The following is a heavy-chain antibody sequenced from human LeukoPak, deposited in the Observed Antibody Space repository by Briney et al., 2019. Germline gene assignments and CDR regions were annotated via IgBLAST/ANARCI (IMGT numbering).Heavy chain of an antibody. CDR3: ARRRIDSMYNWFDP. D-gene: IGHD2-21*01. V-gene: IGHV4-59*11. CDR1: GASISSQY. J-gene: IGHJ5*02. CDR2: IYNNGST. Sequence: SETLSLTCSVSGASISSQYWTWIRQPPGKGLEWIGYIYNNGSTNYNPSLKSRVTMSIDTSKNQFSLRLTSVTAADTAVYYCARRRIDSMYNWFDPWGQGTLVIVSS.